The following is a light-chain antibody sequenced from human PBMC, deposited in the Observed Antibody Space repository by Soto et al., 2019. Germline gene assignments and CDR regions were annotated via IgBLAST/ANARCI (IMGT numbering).Light chain of an antibody. CDR2: DVS. CDR1: SSDVGGYNY. CDR3: SSYTSSSTLVDVV. Sequence: QSALTQPASVSGSPGQSITISCTGTSSDVGGYNYVSWYQQHPGKAPKLMIYDVSNRPSGVSNRFSGSKSGNPASLTISGLQAEDEADYCCSSYTSSSTLVDVVFGGGTKVTVL. V-gene: IGLV2-14*01. J-gene: IGLJ2*01.